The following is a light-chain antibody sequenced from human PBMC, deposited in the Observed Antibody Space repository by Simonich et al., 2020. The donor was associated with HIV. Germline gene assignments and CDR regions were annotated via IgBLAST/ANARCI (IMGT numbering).Light chain of an antibody. CDR2: KAS. CDR1: QSINNW. J-gene: IGKJ1*01. CDR3: QQYNSYSRT. V-gene: IGKV1-5*03. Sequence: DIQMTQSPSTLSASVGDRVTITCRASQSINNWLAWYQQKPGKAPKLLIYKASSLESGVPSRCSGSGSGTEFTLTISSLQPDDFASYYCQQYNSYSRTFGQGTKVEIK.